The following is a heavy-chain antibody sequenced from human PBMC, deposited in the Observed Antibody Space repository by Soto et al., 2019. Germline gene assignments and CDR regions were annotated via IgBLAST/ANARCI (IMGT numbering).Heavy chain of an antibody. CDR2: ISSSSSYI. CDR3: ARDTCSGGSCYLGGFDP. D-gene: IGHD2-15*01. Sequence: LRLSCAASGFTFSSYSMNWVRQAPGKGLEWVSSISSSSSYIYYADSVKGRFTISRDNAKNSLYLQMNSLRAEDTAVYYCARDTCSGGSCYLGGFDPWGQGTLVTVSS. CDR1: GFTFSSYS. V-gene: IGHV3-21*01. J-gene: IGHJ5*02.